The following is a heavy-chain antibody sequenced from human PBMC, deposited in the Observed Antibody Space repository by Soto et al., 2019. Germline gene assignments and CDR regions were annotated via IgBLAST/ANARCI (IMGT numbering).Heavy chain of an antibody. J-gene: IGHJ6*02. CDR2: IYYSGST. Sequence: QLQLQESGPGLVKPSETLSLTCTVSGGSISSSSYYWGWIRQPPGKGLEWIGSIYYSGSTYYNPSLKSRVTISVDTSKNQFSLKLSSVTAADTAVYYCATQYRYCSGGSCYERYYYYGMDVWGQGTTVTVSS. V-gene: IGHV4-39*01. D-gene: IGHD2-15*01. CDR1: GGSISSSSYY. CDR3: ATQYRYCSGGSCYERYYYYGMDV.